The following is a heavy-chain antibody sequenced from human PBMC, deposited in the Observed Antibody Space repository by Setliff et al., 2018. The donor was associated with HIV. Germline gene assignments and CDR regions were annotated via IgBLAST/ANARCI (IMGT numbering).Heavy chain of an antibody. CDR2: INSEGSST. CDR1: GFTFDRYW. D-gene: IGHD3-22*01. CDR3: AKDTRIVVVPDAFDI. J-gene: IGHJ3*02. V-gene: IGHV3-74*01. Sequence: GGSLRLSCAASGFTFDRYWMHWVRQAPGKGLVWVSRINSEGSSTRYADSGKGRFTISRDNAKNSLYLQMNSLRAEDTAVYYCAKDTRIVVVPDAFDIWGQGTMVTVSS.